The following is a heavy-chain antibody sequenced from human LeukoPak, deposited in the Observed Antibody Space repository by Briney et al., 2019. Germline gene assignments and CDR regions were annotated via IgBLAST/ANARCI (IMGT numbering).Heavy chain of an antibody. CDR2: IKQDGSEK. D-gene: IGHD6-19*01. CDR1: GFSFSSYW. J-gene: IGHJ4*02. V-gene: IGHV3-7*03. Sequence: PGGSLRLSCAASGFSFSSYWMSWVRQAPGKGLEWVANIKQDGSEKYYVDSVKGRFTISRDNAKNSLYLQMNSLRAEDTAVYYCARMGIAVAADPFDYWGQGTLVTVSS. CDR3: ARMGIAVAADPFDY.